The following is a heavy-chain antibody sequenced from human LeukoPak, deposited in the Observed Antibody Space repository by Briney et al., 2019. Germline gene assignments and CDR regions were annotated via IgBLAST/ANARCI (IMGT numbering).Heavy chain of an antibody. D-gene: IGHD6-19*01. CDR3: ARHGWLGVGGWY. Sequence: PSETLSLTCTVSGGSINSCSYYWGWIRQPPGKGLEWIGSIYYSGSTYYNPSLKSRVTISVDTSKNQFSLELRSVTAADTAVYSCARHGWLGVGGWYWGQGTLVTVSS. CDR2: IYYSGST. J-gene: IGHJ4*02. CDR1: GGSINSCSYY. V-gene: IGHV4-39*01.